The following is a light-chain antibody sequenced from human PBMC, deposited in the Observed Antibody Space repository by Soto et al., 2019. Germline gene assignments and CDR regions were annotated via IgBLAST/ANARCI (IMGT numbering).Light chain of an antibody. CDR3: QQYNSFTWT. Sequence: DIQMTQSPSTLSASVGDRVTITCRASQSLSRWLDWYQQKPGKAPKLLIYKASSVESGVPSRFSGSGSGTEFTLTISSLQPDDFANYYCQQYNSFTWTVGQGTKVEIK. CDR1: QSLSRW. V-gene: IGKV1-5*03. CDR2: KAS. J-gene: IGKJ1*01.